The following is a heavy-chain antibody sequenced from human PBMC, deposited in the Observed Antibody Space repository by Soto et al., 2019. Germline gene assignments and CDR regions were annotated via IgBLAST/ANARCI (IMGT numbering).Heavy chain of an antibody. CDR2: MDQDGSER. Sequence: EVQLEESGGGLVQPGGSLRLSCAASGSTLSTYWMTWVRQPPGKGLEWVANMDQDGSERYYVDSVRCRFTVSRGNAKNSLYLQMNSLRAEDTAVYYCVCGGNFFIYWGQGTLVTVSP. CDR1: GSTLSTYW. V-gene: IGHV3-7*01. D-gene: IGHD3-16*01. J-gene: IGHJ4*02. CDR3: VCGGNFFIY.